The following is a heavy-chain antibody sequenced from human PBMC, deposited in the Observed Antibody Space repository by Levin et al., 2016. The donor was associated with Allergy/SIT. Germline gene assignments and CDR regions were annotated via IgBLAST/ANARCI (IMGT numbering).Heavy chain of an antibody. CDR2: IKSKTDGGTT. D-gene: IGHD6-13*01. V-gene: IGHV3-15*01. CDR1: GFTFSNAW. CDR3: TTGPHSSWFPSGWFDP. J-gene: IGHJ5*02. Sequence: GESLKISCAASGFTFSNAWMSWVRQAPGKGLEWVGRIKSKTDGGTTDYAAPVKGRFTISRDDSKNTLYLQMNSLKTEDTAVYYCTTGPHSSWFPSGWFDPWGQGTLVTVSS.